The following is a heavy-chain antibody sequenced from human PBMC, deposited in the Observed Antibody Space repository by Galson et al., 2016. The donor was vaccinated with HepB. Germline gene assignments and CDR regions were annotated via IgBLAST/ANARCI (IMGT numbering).Heavy chain of an antibody. CDR3: ARDYYYGSGSLDY. CDR2: IYHTGST. Sequence: TLSLTCAVSGDSITNFFWSWIRQSPGTGLEWIGYIYHTGSTKYNPSLKSRVSISMDTSQNHFSLEISSVTPADTAIYFCARDYYYGSGSLDYWGQGLLVTVSS. CDR1: GDSITNFF. V-gene: IGHV4-59*01. J-gene: IGHJ4*02. D-gene: IGHD3-10*01.